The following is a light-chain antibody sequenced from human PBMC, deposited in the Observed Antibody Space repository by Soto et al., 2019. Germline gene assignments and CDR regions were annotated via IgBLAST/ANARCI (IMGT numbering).Light chain of an antibody. V-gene: IGLV2-14*01. J-gene: IGLJ1*01. CDR1: SRDVGGYNY. Sequence: QSAPTKPAPWSGSPRQLLTIPPPGKSRDVGGYNYVSWYKQHPGNAPKLMIYDVSNRPSGVSNRFSGSKSGNTASLTISGLQAEDEADYYCSSYTSSSTLFYVFGTGTKVTVL. CDR3: SSYTSSSTLFYV. CDR2: DVS.